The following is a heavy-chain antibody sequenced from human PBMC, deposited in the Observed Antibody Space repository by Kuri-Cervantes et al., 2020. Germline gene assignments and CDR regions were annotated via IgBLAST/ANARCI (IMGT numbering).Heavy chain of an antibody. D-gene: IGHD6-19*01. V-gene: IGHV3-23*01. CDR3: AREGIAVAGTFDY. CDR2: ISNSGAHT. Sequence: GGSLRLSCAASEFTFGTYAMTWVRQAPGKGLESISSISNSGAHTYYADSVKGRFTISRDNSENTLYLQMNSLRAEDTAVYYCAREGIAVAGTFDYWGQGTLVTVSS. J-gene: IGHJ4*02. CDR1: EFTFGTYA.